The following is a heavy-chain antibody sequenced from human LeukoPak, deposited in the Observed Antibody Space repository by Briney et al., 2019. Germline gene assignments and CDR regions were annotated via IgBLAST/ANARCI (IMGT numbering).Heavy chain of an antibody. CDR1: GGSISSYY. CDR2: IYSSGNT. D-gene: IGHD2-15*01. V-gene: IGHV4-4*07. CDR3: ARDRGYCNGGSCHGWFDP. J-gene: IGHJ5*02. Sequence: PSETLSLTCTVSGGSISSYYWNWIRQPAGKGLEWIGRIYSSGNTNYDASLKGRVTMSVDTSKNQFSLKLTSLTAADTAVYYCARDRGYCNGGSCHGWFDPWGQGTLVTVSS.